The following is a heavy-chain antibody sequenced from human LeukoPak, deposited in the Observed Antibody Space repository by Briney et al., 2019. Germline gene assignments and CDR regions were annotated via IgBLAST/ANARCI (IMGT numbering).Heavy chain of an antibody. D-gene: IGHD4-17*01. CDR1: GYSISSGYY. CDR2: IYHSGST. Sequence: SETLSLTCTVSGYSISSGYYWGWIRQPPGKGLEWIGSIYHSGSTYYNPSLKSRVTISVDTSKNQFSLKLSSVTAADTAVYYCAGDYGDLNWFDPWGQGTLVTVSS. J-gene: IGHJ5*02. V-gene: IGHV4-38-2*02. CDR3: AGDYGDLNWFDP.